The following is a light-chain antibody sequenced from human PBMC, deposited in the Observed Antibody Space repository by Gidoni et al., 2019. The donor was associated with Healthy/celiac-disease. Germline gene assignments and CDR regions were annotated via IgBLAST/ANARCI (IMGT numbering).Light chain of an antibody. CDR1: KLGDKY. CDR2: QDS. CDR3: QAWDSSLVV. V-gene: IGLV3-1*01. Sequence: SYELTQPPSVSVSPGQPASITCSGDKLGDKYACWYQQKPGQSPVLVIYQDSKRPSGIPERFSGSNSWNTATLTISGTQAMDEADYYCQAWDSSLVVVGGGTKLTVL. J-gene: IGLJ2*01.